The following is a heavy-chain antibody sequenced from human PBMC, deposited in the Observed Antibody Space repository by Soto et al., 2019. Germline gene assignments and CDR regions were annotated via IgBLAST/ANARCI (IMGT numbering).Heavy chain of an antibody. V-gene: IGHV5-10-1*01. CDR3: ARRQAAAGDNDLTFDY. Sequence: PGESLKISCKGSGYSFTSYWISWVLQIPGKGLEWMGRIDPSDSYTNYSPSFQGHVTISADKSISTAYLQWSSLKASDTAMYYCARRQAAAGDNDLTFDYWGQGTLVTVAS. CDR2: IDPSDSYT. D-gene: IGHD6-13*01. CDR1: GYSFTSYW. J-gene: IGHJ4*02.